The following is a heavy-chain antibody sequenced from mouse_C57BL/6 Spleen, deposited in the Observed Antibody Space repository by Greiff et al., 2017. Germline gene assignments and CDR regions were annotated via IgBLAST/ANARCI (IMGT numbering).Heavy chain of an antibody. CDR3: ARCGLRGDYDRYYYAMDY. D-gene: IGHD2-4*01. J-gene: IGHJ4*01. Sequence: VQLQQSGAELAKPGASVKLSCKASGYTFTSYWMHWVKQRPGQGLEWIGYINPSSGYTKYNQKFKDKATLTADKSSSTAYMQLSSLTYEDSAVYYCARCGLRGDYDRYYYAMDYWGQGTSVTVSS. CDR2: INPSSGYT. V-gene: IGHV1-7*01. CDR1: GYTFTSYW.